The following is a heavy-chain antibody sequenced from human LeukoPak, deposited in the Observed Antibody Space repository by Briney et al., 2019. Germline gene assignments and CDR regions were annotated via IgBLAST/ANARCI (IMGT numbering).Heavy chain of an antibody. J-gene: IGHJ4*02. CDR3: ARMIKRRTLHFDY. Sequence: SETLSLTCTVSGGSIRSNYWSWIPHPPGKGLEYIGYIYNSGITHYNTPLKSIVTISVDTSNNQFSLKLTSVTAADTAVYYCARMIKRRTLHFDYWGQGNLVIVSS. CDR2: IYNSGIT. CDR1: GGSIRSNY. V-gene: IGHV4-59*01. D-gene: IGHD3-16*01.